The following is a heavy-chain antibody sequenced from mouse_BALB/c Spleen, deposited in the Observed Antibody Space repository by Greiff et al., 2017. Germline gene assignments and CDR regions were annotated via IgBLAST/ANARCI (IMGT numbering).Heavy chain of an antibody. Sequence: EVKLQESGGGLVQPGESLKLSCESNEYEFPSHDMSWVRKTPEKRLELVAAINSDGGSTYYPDTMERRFIISRDNTKKTLYLQMSSLRSEDTALYYFARHSTPSIIGTWYYFDYWRQGTTLTVSS. J-gene: IGHJ2*01. CDR3: ARHSTPSIIGTWYYFDY. V-gene: IGHV5-2*01. D-gene: IGHD2-14*01. CDR2: INSDGGST. CDR1: EYEFPSHD.